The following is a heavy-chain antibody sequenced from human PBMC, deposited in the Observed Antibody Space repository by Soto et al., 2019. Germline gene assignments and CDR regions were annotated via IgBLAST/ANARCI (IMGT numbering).Heavy chain of an antibody. V-gene: IGHV4-59*01. Sequence: SETLSLTCSVSGGSISGSYCIFIRHSPGKGLEWLGYVYYTGSTNYSPSLRSRVSISVDTSKNEFSLRLSSVTAADTAVYFCARSVAVPGAHIDYWGQGTQVTVSS. CDR1: GGSISGSY. CDR3: ARSVAVPGAHIDY. D-gene: IGHD6-19*01. J-gene: IGHJ4*02. CDR2: VYYTGST.